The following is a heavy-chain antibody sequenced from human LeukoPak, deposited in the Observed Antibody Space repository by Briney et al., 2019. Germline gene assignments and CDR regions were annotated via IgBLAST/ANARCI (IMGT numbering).Heavy chain of an antibody. CDR1: GYTFTGYY. V-gene: IGHV1-58*02. CDR3: AADSRFYYYYYGMDV. Sequence: ASVKVSCKASGYTFTGYYMHWVRQAPGQGLEWMGWIVVGSGNTNYAQKFQERVTITRDMSTSTAYMELSSLRSEDTAVYYCAADSRFYYYYYGMDVWGQGTTVTVSS. CDR2: IVVGSGNT. J-gene: IGHJ6*02. D-gene: IGHD3-3*01.